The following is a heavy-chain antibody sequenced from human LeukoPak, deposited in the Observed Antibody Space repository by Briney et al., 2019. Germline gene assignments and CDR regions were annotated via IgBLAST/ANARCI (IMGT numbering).Heavy chain of an antibody. J-gene: IGHJ5*02. V-gene: IGHV3-23*01. D-gene: IGHD6-13*01. CDR3: AKDPIAAAHSNWFDP. CDR1: GFTFSSYA. CDR2: ISGSGGST. Sequence: GGSLRLSCAASGFTFSSYAMSWVRQAPGKGLEWVSAISGSGGSTYYADSVKGRFTISRDKSKNTLYLQMNSLRAEDTAVYYCAKDPIAAAHSNWFDPWGQGTLVTVSS.